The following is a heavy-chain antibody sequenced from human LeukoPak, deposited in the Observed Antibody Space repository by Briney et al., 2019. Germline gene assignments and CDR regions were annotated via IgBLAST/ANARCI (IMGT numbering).Heavy chain of an antibody. V-gene: IGHV3-13*01. CDR2: IGIAGDA. Sequence: GESLRLSCAASGFTFSRHDMHWVRQATGKSLEWFSAIGIAGDAYYADSVKGRFTITRENAKNFLYLQMNSLRAGDTAIYYCARVSLGGNGFDYWGQGTLVTVSS. CDR1: GFTFSRHD. CDR3: ARVSLGGNGFDY. J-gene: IGHJ4*02. D-gene: IGHD4-23*01.